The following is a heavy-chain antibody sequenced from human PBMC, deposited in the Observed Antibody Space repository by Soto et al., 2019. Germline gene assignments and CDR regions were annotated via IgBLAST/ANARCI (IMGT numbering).Heavy chain of an antibody. J-gene: IGHJ2*01. V-gene: IGHV6-1*01. CDR1: GDSVSSNSAA. CDR3: FESYSDHRDQHAFPTRRSSDL. Sequence: SQTLSLTCVISGDSVSSNSAAWNWIRQSPSRGLEWLGRTYYRSRWYNDYAVSVRSRITVNADTSKNQFSLHLNSVTPEDTAVYFFFESYSDHRDQHAFPTRRSSDL. D-gene: IGHD2-15*01. CDR2: TYYRSRWYN.